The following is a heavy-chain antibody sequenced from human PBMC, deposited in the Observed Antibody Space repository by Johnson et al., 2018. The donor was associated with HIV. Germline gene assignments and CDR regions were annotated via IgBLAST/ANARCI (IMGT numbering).Heavy chain of an antibody. Sequence: QVQLVESGGGVVQPGRSLRLSCAASGFTFSDYGIHWVRQAPGKGLEWVEVVWSDGNNRYYADSVKGRFTISRDNPKNTLYLQMSSLRPEDTAVYYCAKDMKVGATAGGSFDIWGQGTMVTVSS. CDR2: VWSDGNNR. D-gene: IGHD1-26*01. J-gene: IGHJ3*02. V-gene: IGHV3-33*06. CDR1: GFTFSDYG. CDR3: AKDMKVGATAGGSFDI.